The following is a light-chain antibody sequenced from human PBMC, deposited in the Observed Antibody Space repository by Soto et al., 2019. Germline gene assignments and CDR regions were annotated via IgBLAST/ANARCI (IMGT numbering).Light chain of an antibody. CDR2: AAS. CDR3: QQTFGTPRT. Sequence: DIQMTQSPSSLSASAGDRVTITCRASETIRGYLNWYRQKAGKAPELLLYAASTLQTGVPSRFSGAGSGTEFTLSISALQSEDFATYFCQQTFGTPRTFGQGTKV. V-gene: IGKV1-39*01. CDR1: ETIRGY. J-gene: IGKJ1*01.